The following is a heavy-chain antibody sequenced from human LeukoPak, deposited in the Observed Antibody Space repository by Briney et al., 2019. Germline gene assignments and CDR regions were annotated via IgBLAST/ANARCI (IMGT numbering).Heavy chain of an antibody. Sequence: GGSLRLSCAASGFTFSSYAMHWVRKAPGKGLEWVAVISYDGSNKYYADSVKGRFTISRDNSKNTLYLQMNSLRAEDTAVYYCARDMGDEYSSSPPPRPHDYWGQGTLVTVSS. CDR1: GFTFSSYA. V-gene: IGHV3-30-3*01. CDR3: ARDMGDEYSSSPPPRPHDY. CDR2: ISYDGSNK. J-gene: IGHJ4*02. D-gene: IGHD6-6*01.